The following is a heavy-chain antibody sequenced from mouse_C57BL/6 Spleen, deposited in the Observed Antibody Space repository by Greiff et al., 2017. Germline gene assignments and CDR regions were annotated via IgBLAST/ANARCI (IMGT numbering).Heavy chain of an antibody. CDR3: ARDRDGGGYEAWFAD. V-gene: IGHV3-6*01. J-gene: IGHJ3*01. Sequence: ESGPGLVKPSQSLSLTCSVTGYSFTSGYYWNWIRQFPGNKLEWKGYISYDGSNNYNPTLKNRITITRDTSKNQFFLKLNSVPTEDTAAYSCARDRDGGGYEAWFADWGHVTLVTVSA. D-gene: IGHD1-1*02. CDR2: ISYDGSN. CDR1: GYSFTSGYY.